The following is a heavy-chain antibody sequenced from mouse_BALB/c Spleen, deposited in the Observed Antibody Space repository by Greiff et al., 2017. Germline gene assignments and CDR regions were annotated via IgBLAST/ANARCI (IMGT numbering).Heavy chain of an antibody. CDR3: ARGGLRLHYYCAMDY. CDR1: GYTFSSYW. Sequence: QVQLQQSGAELMKPGASVKISCKATGYTFSSYWIEWVKQRPGHGLEWIGEILPGSGSTNYNEKFKGKATFTADTSSNTAYMQLSSLTSEDSAVYYCARGGLRLHYYCAMDYWGQGTSVTVSS. CDR2: ILPGSGST. V-gene: IGHV1-9*01. D-gene: IGHD1-2*01. J-gene: IGHJ4*01.